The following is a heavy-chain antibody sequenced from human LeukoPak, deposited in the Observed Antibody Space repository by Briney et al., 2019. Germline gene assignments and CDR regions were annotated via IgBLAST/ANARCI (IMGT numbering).Heavy chain of an antibody. D-gene: IGHD3-3*01. Sequence: GRSLRLSCAASGFTFSSYAMSWVRPAPGKGLEWVSAISASGGSTYYADSVKGRFTLSRDHSKNTLYLQTTCVRAEDTAVYYCARGVRFLEWLLFDYWGQGTLVTVSS. V-gene: IGHV3-23*01. CDR3: ARGVRFLEWLLFDY. CDR2: ISASGGST. J-gene: IGHJ4*01. CDR1: GFTFSSYA.